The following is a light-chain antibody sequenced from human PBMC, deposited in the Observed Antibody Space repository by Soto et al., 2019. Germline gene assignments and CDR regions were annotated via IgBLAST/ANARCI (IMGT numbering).Light chain of an antibody. CDR3: QQCGSSST. Sequence: EKVLWQSPCTLSFSPGERATLSYRASQSVSSSYLAWYQQKPGQAPRLLIYGASMRATGIPDRFSGSGSGTDFTLTISRLEPEDFAVYYCQQCGSSSTFGQGTRLEIK. CDR1: QSVSSSY. V-gene: IGKV3-20*01. J-gene: IGKJ5*01. CDR2: GAS.